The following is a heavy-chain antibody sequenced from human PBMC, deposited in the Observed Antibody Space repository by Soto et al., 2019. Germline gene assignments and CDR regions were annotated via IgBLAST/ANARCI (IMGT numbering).Heavy chain of an antibody. D-gene: IGHD1-1*01. CDR1: GYTFSDYY. V-gene: IGHV1-2*02. J-gene: IGHJ4*02. Sequence: GASVKVSCNASGYTFSDYYIHWVRQAPGKRFEWMGWIKPNSGGTKYAPKFQGGVTMTRDTSITTAYMELSRLRSGDTAVYYCAREPATAKPEGVDFWGQGTLVTVSS. CDR3: AREPATAKPEGVDF. CDR2: IKPNSGGT.